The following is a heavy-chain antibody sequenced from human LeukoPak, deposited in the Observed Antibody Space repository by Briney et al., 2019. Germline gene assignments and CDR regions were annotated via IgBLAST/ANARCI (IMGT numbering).Heavy chain of an antibody. CDR2: INPNSGGT. J-gene: IGHJ5*02. Sequence: GASVKVSCKASGYTFTGYYMHWVRQAPGQGLEWMGWINPNSGGTNYAQKLQGRVTMTTDTSTSTAYMELRSLRSDDTAVYYCARDTLLYCSSTSCHNWFDPWGQGTLVTVSS. CDR1: GYTFTGYY. D-gene: IGHD2-2*01. V-gene: IGHV1-2*02. CDR3: ARDTLLYCSSTSCHNWFDP.